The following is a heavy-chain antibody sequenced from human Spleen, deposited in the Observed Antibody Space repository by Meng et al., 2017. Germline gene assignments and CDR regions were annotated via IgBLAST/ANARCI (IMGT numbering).Heavy chain of an antibody. D-gene: IGHD5-18*01. CDR2: IYYSSDT. V-gene: IGHV4-61*01. CDR1: GGSVSSGSYY. J-gene: IGHJ5*02. Sequence: SETLSLTCTVSGGSVSSGSYYWSWIRQPPGKGLEWIGYIYYSSDTDYNPSLKSRVTISVDTSKNQFSLKLSSVTAADTAVYYCARQGYTYGFGPQWFDPGDQGTLVTVS. CDR3: ARQGYTYGFGPQWFDP.